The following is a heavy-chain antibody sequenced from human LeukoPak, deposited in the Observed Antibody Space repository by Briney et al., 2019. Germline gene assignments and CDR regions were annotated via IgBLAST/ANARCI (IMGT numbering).Heavy chain of an antibody. D-gene: IGHD3-22*01. CDR1: GYTFTGYY. CDR2: INPNSGGT. CDR3: ARGAHYHDSSDGYDY. V-gene: IGHV1-2*02. J-gene: IGHJ4*02. Sequence: ASVKVSCKASGYTFTGYYMHWVRQAPGQGLEWMGWINPNSGGTNYAQKFQGRVTMTRDTSIIVYMDLSRLRSDDTAVYYCARGAHYHDSSDGYDYWGQGTLATVSS.